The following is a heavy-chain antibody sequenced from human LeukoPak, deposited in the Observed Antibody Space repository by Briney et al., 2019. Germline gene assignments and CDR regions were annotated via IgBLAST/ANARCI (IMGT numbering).Heavy chain of an antibody. Sequence: GGSLRLSCSASVFTFNNYWRTWVRQAPGRGLEWVANIKQDGSEKYYVDSVKGRFTISRDIAKNSLYLQMNSLRAEDTAVYYCARDRPQQWLVRGQRGYYYFMDVWGKGTTVTISS. D-gene: IGHD6-19*01. J-gene: IGHJ6*03. CDR3: ARDRPQQWLVRGQRGYYYFMDV. CDR2: IKQDGSEK. V-gene: IGHV3-7*01. CDR1: VFTFNNYW.